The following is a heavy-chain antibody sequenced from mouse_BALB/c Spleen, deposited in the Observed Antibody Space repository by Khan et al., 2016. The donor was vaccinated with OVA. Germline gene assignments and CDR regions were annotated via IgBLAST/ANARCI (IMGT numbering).Heavy chain of an antibody. CDR3: VRHGYFDY. CDR1: GFTFNTYA. J-gene: IGHJ2*01. V-gene: IGHV10-1*02. D-gene: IGHD1-1*02. CDR2: IRSKSNNYAT. Sequence: EVQLQESGGGLVQPKGSLKLSCAASGFTFNTYAMNWVRQAPGKGLEWVARIRSKSNNYATYYADSVKDRFTISRDDSQSLLYLQMNNLKTEDTAMYYCVRHGYFDYWGQGTTLTVSS.